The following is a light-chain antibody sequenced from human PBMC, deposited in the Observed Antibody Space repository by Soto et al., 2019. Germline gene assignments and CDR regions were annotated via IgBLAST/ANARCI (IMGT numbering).Light chain of an antibody. CDR1: TPNIGSNY. CDR3: ASWDDSLSGRV. J-gene: IGLJ3*02. CDR2: RNN. Sequence: QSGLTQPPSASGTPGQRVIISCSGKTPNIGSNYVYWYRHLPGTAPQLLIYRNNQRPSGVSDRFSGSKSRTSASLAISGLRSEDEADYYCASWDDSLSGRVLGGGTTLNVL. V-gene: IGLV1-47*01.